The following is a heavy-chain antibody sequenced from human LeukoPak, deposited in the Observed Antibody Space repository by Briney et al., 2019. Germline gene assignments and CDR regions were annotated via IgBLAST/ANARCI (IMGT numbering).Heavy chain of an antibody. J-gene: IGHJ6*02. Sequence: GGSLRLSCAASGFTFSGSAIHWVRQASGKGLEWVGRIRSKAHSYATPYAASVKGRFTISRDDSKNTAYLQMNSLKTEDTAVYYCTRGHGDYDYYYGMDVWGQGTTVTVSS. V-gene: IGHV3-73*01. CDR1: GFTFSGSA. D-gene: IGHD4-17*01. CDR2: IRSKAHSYAT. CDR3: TRGHGDYDYYYGMDV.